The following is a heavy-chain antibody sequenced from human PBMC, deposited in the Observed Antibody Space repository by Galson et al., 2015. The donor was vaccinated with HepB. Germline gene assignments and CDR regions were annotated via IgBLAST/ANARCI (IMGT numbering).Heavy chain of an antibody. CDR3: ARLSSYWGHFYFDY. J-gene: IGHJ4*02. D-gene: IGHD2-15*01. CDR2: IDGTTSKI. Sequence: SLRLSCAASGFTISPYSMYWVRQAPGKGLEWVSSIDGTTSKIYYADSVKGRFTISRDDAKNSLYLQMKSLTAEDTAVYYCARLSSYWGHFYFDYWGQGTLVAVSS. V-gene: IGHV3-21*01. CDR1: GFTISPYS.